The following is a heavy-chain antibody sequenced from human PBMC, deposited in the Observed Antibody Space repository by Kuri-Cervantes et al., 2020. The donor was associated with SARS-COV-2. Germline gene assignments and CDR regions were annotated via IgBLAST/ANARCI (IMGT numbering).Heavy chain of an antibody. V-gene: IGHV4-34*01. CDR1: GGSFSGYY. CDR2: INHSGST. J-gene: IGHJ4*02. CDR3: ARVTEQLVRGWLDY. D-gene: IGHD6-6*01. Sequence: GSLRLSCAVYGGSFSGYYWSWIRQPPGKGLEWIGEINHSGSTNYNPSLKSRVTISVDTSKNQFSLKLSSVTAADTAVYYCARVTEQLVRGWLDYWGQGTLVTASS.